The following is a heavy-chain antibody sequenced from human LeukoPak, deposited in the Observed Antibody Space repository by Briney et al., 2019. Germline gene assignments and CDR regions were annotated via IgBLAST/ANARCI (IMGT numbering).Heavy chain of an antibody. J-gene: IGHJ4*02. D-gene: IGHD3-10*01. CDR3: ARHLLWFGELSRFDY. V-gene: IGHV4-59*08. CDR2: IYYSGST. Sequence: SETLSLTCTVSGGSISSYYWSWIRQPPGKGLEWIGYIYYSGSTNYNPSLKSRVTISVDTSKNQFSLKLSSVTAADTAVYYCARHLLWFGELSRFDYWGQGTLVTVSS. CDR1: GGSISSYY.